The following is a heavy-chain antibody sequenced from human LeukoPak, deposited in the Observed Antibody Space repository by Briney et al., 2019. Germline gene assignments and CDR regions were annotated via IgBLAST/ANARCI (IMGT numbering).Heavy chain of an antibody. Sequence: SVKVSCKASGGTFSSNAISWVRQAPGQGLEWMGGIIPIFGTANYAQKFQGRVTITADESTSTAYMELSSLRSEDTAVYYCASLEVVVPAAISYYYYYMDVWGKGTTVTVSS. CDR2: IIPIFGTA. V-gene: IGHV1-69*13. D-gene: IGHD2-2*02. CDR3: ASLEVVVPAAISYYYYYMDV. CDR1: GGTFSSNA. J-gene: IGHJ6*03.